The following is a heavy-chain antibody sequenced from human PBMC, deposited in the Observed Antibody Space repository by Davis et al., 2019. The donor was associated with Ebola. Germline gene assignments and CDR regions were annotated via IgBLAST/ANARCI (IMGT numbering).Heavy chain of an antibody. CDR1: GYSFTSYW. J-gene: IGHJ3*02. Sequence: KVSCKGSGYSFTSYWIGWVRQMPGKGLEWMGLIYPADSDTRYSPTFQGQVTISVDKSINTAYLQWSSLKASDTAMYYCARRAAVAYDHVWGISRHDAFDIWGQGTMVTVSS. V-gene: IGHV5-51*01. CDR3: ARRAAVAYDHVWGISRHDAFDI. D-gene: IGHD3-16*01. CDR2: IYPADSDT.